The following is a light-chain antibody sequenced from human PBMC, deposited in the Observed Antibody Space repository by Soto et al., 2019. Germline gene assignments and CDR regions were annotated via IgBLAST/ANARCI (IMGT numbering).Light chain of an antibody. CDR1: QTISNS. CDR3: QKYNYYYT. J-gene: IGKJ2*01. Sequence: DIQMTQSPSALSASVGDRVTITCRASQTISNSLAWYQQKPGKAPKLLIYDALSLESGVPSRFSGSGSGTEFTLTISSLQPDDFATYYCQKYNYYYTFGQ. CDR2: DAL. V-gene: IGKV1-5*01.